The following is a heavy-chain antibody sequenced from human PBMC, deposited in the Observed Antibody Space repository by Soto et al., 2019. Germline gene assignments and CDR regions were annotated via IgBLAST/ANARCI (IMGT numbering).Heavy chain of an antibody. V-gene: IGHV3-23*01. CDR1: GFTFSSYA. D-gene: IGHD6-13*01. Sequence: EVQLLESGGGLVQPGGSLRLSCAASGFTFSSYAMSWVRQAPGKGLEWVSAINGSGGSTYYAAAVKGRFTVTRDNSKNTQYRQMTSLGAEDTAVDYCADIAAADYCGQGTVVTVSS. CDR3: ADIAAADY. CDR2: INGSGGST. J-gene: IGHJ4*02.